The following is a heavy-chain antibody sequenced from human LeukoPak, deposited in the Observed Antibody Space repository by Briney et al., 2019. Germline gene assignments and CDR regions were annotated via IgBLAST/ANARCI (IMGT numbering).Heavy chain of an antibody. J-gene: IGHJ4*02. CDR2: ISGSGGST. D-gene: IGHD6-19*01. CDR3: AGQWLVRYSMYYFDY. CDR1: GFTFSSYA. V-gene: IGHV3-23*01. Sequence: GGSLRLSCAASGFTFSSYAMSWVRQAPGKGLEWVSAISGSGGSTYYADSVKGRFTISRDNSKNTLYLQMSSLRAEDTAVYYCAGQWLVRYSMYYFDYWGQGTLVTVSS.